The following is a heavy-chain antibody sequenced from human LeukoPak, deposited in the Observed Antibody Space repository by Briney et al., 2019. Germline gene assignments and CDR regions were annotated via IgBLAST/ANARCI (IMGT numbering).Heavy chain of an antibody. CDR1: GYTFTNYY. CDR2: INPRGGST. D-gene: IGHD1-7*01. J-gene: IGHJ4*02. Sequence: ASEKVSCKASGYTFTNYYMHWVRQAPAQGLEWVGIINPRGGSTTYAQKFQGRVTMTRERSTSTFYLGLSSLKSGDTAVYYCARGGGPGNYPFDFWGQGTLVTVSS. V-gene: IGHV1-46*01. CDR3: ARGGGPGNYPFDF.